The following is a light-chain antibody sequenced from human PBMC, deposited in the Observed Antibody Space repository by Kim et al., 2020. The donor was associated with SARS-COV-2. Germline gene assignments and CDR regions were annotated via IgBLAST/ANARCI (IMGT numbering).Light chain of an antibody. V-gene: IGLV1-47*01. CDR2: RNN. CDR1: SSNIGSNY. Sequence: ELTQPPSASGTPGQRVTISCSGSSSNIGSNYVYWYQQLPGTAPKLLIYRNNQRPSGVPDRFSGSMSGTSASLAISGLRSEDEADYYCATWDDSLNGGVFGGGTQLTVL. J-gene: IGLJ3*02. CDR3: ATWDDSLNGGV.